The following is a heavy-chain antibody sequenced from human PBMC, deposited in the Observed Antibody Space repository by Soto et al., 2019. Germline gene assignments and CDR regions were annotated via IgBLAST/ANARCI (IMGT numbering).Heavy chain of an antibody. CDR3: TTDHCTRSTCYRNY. J-gene: IGHJ4*02. CDR1: GFTFIDTW. CDR2: IKSKTYGETT. V-gene: IGHV3-15*07. D-gene: IGHD2-2*01. Sequence: GGSLRLSCAASGFTFIDTWMNWVRQAPGKGLEWVGRIKSKTYGETTEYAAPVEGRFTMSRDDSKNTVYLQMNSLKTEDTAVYYCTTDHCTRSTCYRNYWGLGILVTVGS.